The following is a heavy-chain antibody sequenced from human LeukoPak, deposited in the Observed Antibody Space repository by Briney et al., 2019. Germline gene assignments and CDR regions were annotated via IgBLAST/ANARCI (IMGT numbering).Heavy chain of an antibody. J-gene: IGHJ3*02. V-gene: IGHV1-2*06. CDR2: INPNSGRT. CDR1: QYTFTGYY. CDR3: ARPAAILRGAFDI. D-gene: IGHD2-2*01. Sequence: ASVKVSCKASQYTFTGYYIHWVRQAPGQGLEWVGRINPNSGRTNYSQNFQDRVTMTRDTSISTAYMELSGLRSGDTAMYFCARPAAILRGAFDIWGQGTMVTVSS.